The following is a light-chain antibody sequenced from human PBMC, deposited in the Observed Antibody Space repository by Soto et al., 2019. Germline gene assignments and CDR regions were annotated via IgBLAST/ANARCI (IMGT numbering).Light chain of an antibody. Sequence: IVLTQSPATLSLSPGERATLSCRASQSVSSSYLAWYQQKPGQAPRLLVYGASTRATGVPGWSGGSGSGAFFTLIISRLEAEDFAVYCCQQYGSSRTFGQGTKVDIK. CDR2: GAS. CDR3: QQYGSSRT. CDR1: QSVSSSY. V-gene: IGKV3-20*01. J-gene: IGKJ1*01.